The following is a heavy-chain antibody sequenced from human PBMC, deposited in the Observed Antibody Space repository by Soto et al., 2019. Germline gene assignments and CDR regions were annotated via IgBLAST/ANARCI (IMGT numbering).Heavy chain of an antibody. CDR2: ISYDGSNG. J-gene: IGHJ4*02. V-gene: IGHV3-30*03. Sequence: PGGSLRLSCAASGFTFGNYAMHWVRQAPGRGLEWEAVISYDGSNGYYADSAKGRFSISRDNSKNTLYLQMNSLRPEDTVLYHCARGPYRGAYGYYVDYSGPGTPVTSPQ. D-gene: IGHD4-17*01. CDR1: GFTFGNYA. CDR3: ARGPYRGAYGYYVDY.